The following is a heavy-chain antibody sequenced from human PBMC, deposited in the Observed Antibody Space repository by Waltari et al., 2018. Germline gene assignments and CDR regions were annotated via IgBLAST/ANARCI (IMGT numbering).Heavy chain of an antibody. CDR2: INHSGST. J-gene: IGHJ4*02. Sequence: QVQLQQWGAGLLKPSETLSLTCAVYGGSFSGYYWSWIRQPPGKGLEWIGEINHSGSTNYNPSLKSRVTISVDTSKNQFSLKLSSVTAADTAVYYCARGLGGGSRFDYWGQGTLVTVSS. V-gene: IGHV4-34*01. CDR1: GGSFSGYY. D-gene: IGHD2-15*01. CDR3: ARGLGGGSRFDY.